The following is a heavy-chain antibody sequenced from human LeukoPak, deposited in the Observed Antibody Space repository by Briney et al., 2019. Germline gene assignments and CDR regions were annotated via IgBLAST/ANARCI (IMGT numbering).Heavy chain of an antibody. D-gene: IGHD2-2*02. CDR2: ISSSSSYI. J-gene: IGHJ6*03. Sequence: PGGSLRLSCAASGFTFSSYSMNWVRQAPGKGLEWVSSISSSSSYIYYADSVKGRFTISRDNAKNSLYLQMNSLRAEDMALYYCAKDIRRPVYYYMDVWGKGTTVTVSS. CDR1: GFTFSSYS. V-gene: IGHV3-21*04. CDR3: AKDIRRPVYYYMDV.